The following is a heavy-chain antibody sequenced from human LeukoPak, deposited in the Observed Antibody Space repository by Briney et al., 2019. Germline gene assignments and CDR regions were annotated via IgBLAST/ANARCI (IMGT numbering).Heavy chain of an antibody. J-gene: IGHJ6*03. CDR1: GGTFSSYA. CDR3: ARDPGLTTTNYYNYYMEV. D-gene: IGHD4-11*01. CDR2: LIPIFGTA. Sequence: ALVKPSCKASGGTFSSYAISWVRQAPGQGVEWRGGLIPIFGTANYAQKFHGRVTITTDESTSTAYMELSSLRSEDTAVYYCARDPGLTTTNYYNYYMEVWRKGTTVTVSS. V-gene: IGHV1-69*05.